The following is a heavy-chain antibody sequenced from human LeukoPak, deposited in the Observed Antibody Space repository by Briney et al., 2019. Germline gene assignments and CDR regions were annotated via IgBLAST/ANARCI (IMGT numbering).Heavy chain of an antibody. J-gene: IGHJ4*02. CDR2: ISYDGSNK. CDR3: ARDVDKLWFGYFDY. CDR1: GFTFSSYA. D-gene: IGHD3-10*01. V-gene: IGHV3-30-3*01. Sequence: GGSLRLSCAASGFTFSSYAMHWVRQAPGKGLEWVAVISYDGSNKYYADSVKGRFTISRDNSKNTLYLQMNSLRAEDTAVHYCARDVDKLWFGYFDYWGQGTLVTVSS.